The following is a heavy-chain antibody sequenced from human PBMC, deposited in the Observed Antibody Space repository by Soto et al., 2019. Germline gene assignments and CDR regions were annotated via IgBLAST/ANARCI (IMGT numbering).Heavy chain of an antibody. J-gene: IGHJ3*02. V-gene: IGHV3-13*01. CDR3: ARGGGQQLRDAFDI. Sequence: GGSLRLSCAASGFTFSSYDMHWVRQATGKGLEWVSAIGTAGDTYYPGSVKGRFTISRENAKNSLYLQMNSLRAGDTAVYYCARGGGQQLRDAFDIWGQGTMVTVSS. CDR2: IGTAGDT. CDR1: GFTFSSYD. D-gene: IGHD6-13*01.